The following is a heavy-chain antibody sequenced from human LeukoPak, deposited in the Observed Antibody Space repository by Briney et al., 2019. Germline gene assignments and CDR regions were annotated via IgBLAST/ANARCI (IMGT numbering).Heavy chain of an antibody. CDR3: GRRRIDCSDTGCYVDY. D-gene: IGHD2-15*01. V-gene: IGHV1-2*02. Sequence: ASVKVSCKASGYTFTGYYIHWMRQAPGQRLEWMGWMDPNRDDTSYAQKFRGRVTMTRDTPINPAYMELSGLTSDDTAVYYCGRRRIDCSDTGCYVDYSGQGTLVTVSS. CDR2: MDPNRDDT. J-gene: IGHJ4*02. CDR1: GYTFTGYY.